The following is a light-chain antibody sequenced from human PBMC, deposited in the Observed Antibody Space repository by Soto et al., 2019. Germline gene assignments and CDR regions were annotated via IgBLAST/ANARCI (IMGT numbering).Light chain of an antibody. J-gene: IGKJ5*01. CDR1: QDISNF. Sequence: DIQMTQSPSSLSASVGDRVTITCQASQDISNFLNWYQQKPGIGPKVLIYAASKLETGVPSRFSGSGSGTVFTFTISSLQPDDVATYYCQQYSTLITFGQGTRLEIK. CDR2: AAS. V-gene: IGKV1-33*01. CDR3: QQYSTLIT.